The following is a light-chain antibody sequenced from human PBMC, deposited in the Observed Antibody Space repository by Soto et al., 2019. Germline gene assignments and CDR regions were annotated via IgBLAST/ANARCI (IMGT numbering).Light chain of an antibody. CDR3: SSYTSATTYV. J-gene: IGLJ1*01. Sequence: QSVLTQPASVSGSSGQSITISCTGTSSDVGAYDYVSWYQHHPGKAPKLMIHEVSDRPSGISNRFSGSKSGNTASLTIPGLQAEDEADYYCSSYTSATTYVFGTGTKVTVL. CDR1: SSDVGAYDY. CDR2: EVS. V-gene: IGLV2-14*01.